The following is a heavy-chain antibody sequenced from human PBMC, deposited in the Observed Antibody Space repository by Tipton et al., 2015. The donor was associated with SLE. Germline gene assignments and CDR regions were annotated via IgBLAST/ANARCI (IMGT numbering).Heavy chain of an antibody. V-gene: IGHV4-61*02. CDR1: GGSMNSGSNY. CDR3: ARQPVYYYYYMDV. Sequence: TLSLTCTVSGGSMNSGSNYWNWIRQPAGKGLEWIGRIYISGSTDYSPSLESRVTMSIDTSKNQFSLKLTSVTAADTAVYYCARQPVYYYYYMDVWGKGTTVTVSS. J-gene: IGHJ6*03. CDR2: IYISGST.